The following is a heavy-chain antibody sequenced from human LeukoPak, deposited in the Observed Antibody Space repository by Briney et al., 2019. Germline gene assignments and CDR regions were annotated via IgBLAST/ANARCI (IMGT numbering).Heavy chain of an antibody. CDR1: GLTVSRNY. D-gene: IGHD3-10*01. CDR2: IYSGGST. CDR3: ASFPPYMVRTDAFDI. J-gene: IGHJ3*02. Sequence: GGSLRLSCAASGLTVSRNYMSWVRQAPGKGLESVSVIYSGGSTYYAESVRGRFTISRDNAKNSLYLQMNSLRAEDTAVYYCASFPPYMVRTDAFDIWGQGTMVTVSS. V-gene: IGHV3-53*01.